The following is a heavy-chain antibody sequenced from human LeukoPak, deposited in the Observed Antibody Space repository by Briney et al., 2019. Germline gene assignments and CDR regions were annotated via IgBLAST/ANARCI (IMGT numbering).Heavy chain of an antibody. D-gene: IGHD4-17*01. CDR3: ARYTTVTTEFDY. Sequence: PSQTLSLTCTVSGGSINSGDYFWSWIRQPPGKGLEWIGYIYYSGSTYYNPSLKSRVTISVDTSKNQFSLKLSSVTAADTAVYYCARYTTVTTEFDYWGQGTLVTVSS. CDR2: IYYSGST. CDR1: GGSINSGDYF. V-gene: IGHV4-30-4*01. J-gene: IGHJ4*02.